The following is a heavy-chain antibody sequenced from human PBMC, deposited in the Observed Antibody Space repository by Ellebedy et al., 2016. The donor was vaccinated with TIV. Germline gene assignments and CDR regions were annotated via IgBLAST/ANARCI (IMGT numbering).Heavy chain of an antibody. Sequence: SETLSLTXTVSGGSISSGDYYWTWIRQPPGKGLEWIGYISYSGSTYYNPSLKSRVTISVDTSKNQFFLKLSSVTAADTAVYYCARGTFDYYMDVWGKGTTVTVSS. CDR1: GGSISSGDYY. CDR2: ISYSGST. J-gene: IGHJ6*03. V-gene: IGHV4-30-4*01. CDR3: ARGTFDYYMDV. D-gene: IGHD2/OR15-2a*01.